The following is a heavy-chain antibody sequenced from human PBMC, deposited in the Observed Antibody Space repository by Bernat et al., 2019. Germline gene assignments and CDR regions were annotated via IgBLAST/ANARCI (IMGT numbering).Heavy chain of an antibody. J-gene: IGHJ4*02. CDR1: GFTFSSYS. CDR2: ISSSSSYI. CDR3: AGYGSLYYFDY. D-gene: IGHD5-12*01. V-gene: IGHV3-21*01. Sequence: EVQLVESGGGLVKPGGSLRLSCAASGFTFSSYSMNWVRQAPGKGLEWVSSISSSSSYIYYAASVKGRFTISRDNAKNSLYLQMNSLRAEDTAVYYCAGYGSLYYFDYWGQGTLVTVSS.